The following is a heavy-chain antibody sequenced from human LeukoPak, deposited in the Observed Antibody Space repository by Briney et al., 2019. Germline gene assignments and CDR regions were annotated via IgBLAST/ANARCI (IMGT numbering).Heavy chain of an antibody. D-gene: IGHD3/OR15-3a*01. Sequence: SGSGPTLVNPTQTLTLTCTFSGFSLSTSGMCVSWIRQPPGKALEWLARIDWDDDKYYSTSLKTRLTISKDTSKNQVVLTMTNMDPVDTATYYCARIWTRNYYYGMDVWGQGTTVTVSS. CDR2: IDWDDDK. V-gene: IGHV2-70*11. J-gene: IGHJ6*02. CDR1: GFSLSTSGMC. CDR3: ARIWTRNYYYGMDV.